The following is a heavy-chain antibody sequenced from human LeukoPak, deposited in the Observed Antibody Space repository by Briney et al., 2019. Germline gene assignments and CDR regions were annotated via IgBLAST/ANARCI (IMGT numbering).Heavy chain of an antibody. CDR2: IYYTGTA. Sequence: SETLSLTCTVSGGSISSYFWSWIRQSPEKGLEWIGFIYYTGTANYNPSLKSRVTMSIDTSKNQFSLTMRSVTAADTAVYYCARTVAVSTYRNFDFWGQGTLVTVSS. J-gene: IGHJ4*02. V-gene: IGHV4-59*01. CDR1: GGSISSYF. CDR3: ARTVAVSTYRNFDF. D-gene: IGHD5/OR15-5a*01.